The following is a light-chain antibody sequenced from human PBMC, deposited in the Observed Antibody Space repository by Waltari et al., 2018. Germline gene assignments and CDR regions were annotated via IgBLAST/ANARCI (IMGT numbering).Light chain of an antibody. CDR3: QQYKTYPIT. Sequence: DIQMTQSPSSLSASVGDRVSITCRASQDIRNYLAWFQHKPGEAPKPLIYAASSLQSGVPSNFSGSGSGTDCTLTISSLQPEDFATYCQQYKTYPITFGQGTRLEI. J-gene: IGKJ5*01. V-gene: IGKV1-16*02. CDR1: QDIRNY. CDR2: AAS.